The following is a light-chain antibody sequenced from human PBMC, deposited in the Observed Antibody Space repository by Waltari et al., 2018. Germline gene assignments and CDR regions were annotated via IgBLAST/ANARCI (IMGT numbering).Light chain of an antibody. CDR2: GKN. CDR1: SLRTSY. CDR3: SSRDSSASHVL. V-gene: IGLV3-19*01. Sequence: SSELTQDPAVSVALGQTVRITCQGDSLRTSYASWYQQKSGQAPVLVLFGKNKRPSGIPDRFSGYDSETTTSLTITGAQAEDEADYCCSSRDSSASHVLFGRGTRLTVL. J-gene: IGLJ2*01.